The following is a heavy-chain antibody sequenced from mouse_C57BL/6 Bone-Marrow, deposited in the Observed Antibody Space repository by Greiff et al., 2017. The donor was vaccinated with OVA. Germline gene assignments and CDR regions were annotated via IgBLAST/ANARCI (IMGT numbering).Heavy chain of an antibody. V-gene: IGHV5-17*01. CDR1: GFTFSDYG. J-gene: IGHJ2*01. Sequence: DVHLVESGGGLVKPGGSLKLSCAASGFTFSDYGMHWVRQAPEKGLEWVAYISSGSSTIYYADTVKGRFTISRDNAKNTLFLQMTSLRSEDTAMYYCARPGSEGRGFDYWGQGTTLTVSS. CDR3: ARPGSEGRGFDY. CDR2: ISSGSSTI.